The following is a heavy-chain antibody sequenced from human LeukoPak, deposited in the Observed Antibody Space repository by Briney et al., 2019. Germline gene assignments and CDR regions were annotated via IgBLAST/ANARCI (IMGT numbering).Heavy chain of an antibody. D-gene: IGHD1-20*01. CDR3: ARFNWNDSY. Sequence: PGGSLRLSCAASGFTFSSYEMNWVRQAPGKGLEWVSYISNSGTAIYYADSVKGRFTISRDNAKSSLYLQMNSLRAEDTAVYYCARFNWNDSYWGQGTLVTVSS. CDR1: GFTFSSYE. J-gene: IGHJ4*02. V-gene: IGHV3-48*03. CDR2: ISNSGTAI.